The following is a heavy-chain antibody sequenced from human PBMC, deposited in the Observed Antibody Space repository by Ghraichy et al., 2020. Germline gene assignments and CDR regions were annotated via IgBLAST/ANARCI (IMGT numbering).Heavy chain of an antibody. CDR3: AKDVSDFDAFDM. CDR2: ITWSMTTI. Sequence: SLNISCAASGFTFDDHAMHWLRQAPGKGLEWVSGITWSMTTIAYADSVKGRFTISRDNAKKALYLQMNSLRAEDTAMYYCAKDVSDFDAFDMWGQGTMVTVSS. V-gene: IGHV3-9*01. D-gene: IGHD3/OR15-3a*01. CDR1: GFTFDDHA. J-gene: IGHJ3*02.